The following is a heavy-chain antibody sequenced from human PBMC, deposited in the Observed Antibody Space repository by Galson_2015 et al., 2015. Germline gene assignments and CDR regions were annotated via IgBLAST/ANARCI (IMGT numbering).Heavy chain of an antibody. CDR3: ARALNYYDSGGYYRYHYGMDV. J-gene: IGHJ6*02. V-gene: IGHV3-7*03. D-gene: IGHD3-22*01. CDR1: GFTFTNYW. CDR2: IKQDGSER. Sequence: SLRLSCAASGFTFTNYWMSWVRQAPGEGLEWVANIKQDGSERYYVDSVKGRFTISRDNGKNSLYLQMNSLRAEDTAVYYCARALNYYDSGGYYRYHYGMDVWGQGT.